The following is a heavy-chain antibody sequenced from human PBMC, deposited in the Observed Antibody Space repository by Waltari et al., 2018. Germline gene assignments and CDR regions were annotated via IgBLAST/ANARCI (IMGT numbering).Heavy chain of an antibody. CDR3: ARGTSGDY. J-gene: IGHJ4*02. CDR2: IIPILGIA. D-gene: IGHD1-26*01. CDR1: GYTFTDYY. V-gene: IGHV1-69*10. Sequence: VQLVQSGAEVKKPGATVKISCKVSGYTFTDYYMHWVQQAPGKGLEWMGGIIPILGIANYAQKFQGRVTITADKSTSTAYMELSSLRSEDTAVYYCARGTSGDYWGQGTLVTVSS.